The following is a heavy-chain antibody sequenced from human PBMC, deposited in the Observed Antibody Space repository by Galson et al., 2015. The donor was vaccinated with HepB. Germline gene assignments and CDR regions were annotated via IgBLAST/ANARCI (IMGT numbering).Heavy chain of an antibody. J-gene: IGHJ4*02. V-gene: IGHV3-30*18. CDR2: ISYDGTIQ. CDR3: AKPQGVNSPPIDY. Sequence: SLRLSCAASGFTFSIYGMHWVRQAPGKGLGWVAVISYDGTIQYYAESVRGRFTISRDNSKNTLFLQMNSLRVEDTAVYYCAKPQGVNSPPIDYWGQGTLVTVSS. CDR1: GFTFSIYG. D-gene: IGHD3-16*01.